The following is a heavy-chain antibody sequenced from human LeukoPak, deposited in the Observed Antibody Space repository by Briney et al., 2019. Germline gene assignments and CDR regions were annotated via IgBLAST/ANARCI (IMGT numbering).Heavy chain of an antibody. Sequence: PSQTLSLTCAVSGGSISSGGYSWSWIRQPPGKGLEWLGYIYHSGSTYYNTSLKSRVTISVDRSKNQFSLELSSVTVADTGVYYCDRVVYYYDSSGYYADAFDIWGQGTMVTVSS. CDR2: IYHSGST. J-gene: IGHJ3*02. CDR3: DRVVYYYDSSGYYADAFDI. D-gene: IGHD3-22*01. CDR1: GGSISSGGYS. V-gene: IGHV4-30-2*01.